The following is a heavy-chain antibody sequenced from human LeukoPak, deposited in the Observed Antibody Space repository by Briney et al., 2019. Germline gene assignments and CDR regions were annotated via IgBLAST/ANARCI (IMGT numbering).Heavy chain of an antibody. CDR1: GFTFSSYA. Sequence: GGSLRLSCAASGFTFSSYAMNWVRQAPGKGLEWVSAISGSGASTYYADSVKDRFTLSRDDSKNTLYLQMNSLRAEDTAVYYCAKSRSSSSTSCYNYWGQGTLVTVSS. CDR3: AKSRSSSSTSCYNY. D-gene: IGHD2-2*02. V-gene: IGHV3-23*01. J-gene: IGHJ4*02. CDR2: ISGSGAST.